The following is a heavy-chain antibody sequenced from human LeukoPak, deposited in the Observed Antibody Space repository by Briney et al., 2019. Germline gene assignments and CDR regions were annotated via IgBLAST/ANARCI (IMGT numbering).Heavy chain of an antibody. J-gene: IGHJ5*02. CDR1: GYTFTSYG. D-gene: IGHD2-15*01. CDR3: ARDLVVVARFNWFDP. CDR2: ISAYNGNT. V-gene: IGHV1-18*01. Sequence: ASVKVSCKASGYTFTSYGISWVRQAPGQGLEWMGWISAYNGNTNCAQKLQGRVTMTTDTSTSTAYMELRSLRSDDTAVYYCARDLVVVARFNWFDPWGQGTLVTVSS.